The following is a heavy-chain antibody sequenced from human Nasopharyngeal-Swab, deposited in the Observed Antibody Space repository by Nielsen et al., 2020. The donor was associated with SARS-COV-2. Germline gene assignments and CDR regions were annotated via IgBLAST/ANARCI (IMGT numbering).Heavy chain of an antibody. CDR3: ARCRAEAAFDY. D-gene: IGHD6-13*01. V-gene: IGHV4-31*03. J-gene: IGHJ4*02. CDR1: GGSISSGGYY. CDR2: IYYSGST. Sequence: SETLSLTCTVSGGSISSGGYYWSWIRQHPGKGLEWIGYIYYSGSTYYNPSLKSRVTISVDTSKNQFSLKLSSVTAADTAVYYCARCRAEAAFDYWGQGTLVTVSS.